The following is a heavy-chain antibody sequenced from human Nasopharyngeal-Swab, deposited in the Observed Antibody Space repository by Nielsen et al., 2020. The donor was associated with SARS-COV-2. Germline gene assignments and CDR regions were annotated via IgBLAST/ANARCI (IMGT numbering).Heavy chain of an antibody. CDR3: ARSVGSFYGQGAFDI. D-gene: IGHD1-26*01. Sequence: GGSLRLSCTTSGFTFGDYAMSWFLQAPGKGLEWVGFIRSKTYGGAPEYAASVKGRFTISRDGAESIAYLQMNSLETEDTGVYYCARSVGSFYGQGAFDIWGQGTMVTVSS. J-gene: IGHJ3*02. CDR1: GFTFGDYA. CDR2: IRSKTYGGAP. V-gene: IGHV3-49*01.